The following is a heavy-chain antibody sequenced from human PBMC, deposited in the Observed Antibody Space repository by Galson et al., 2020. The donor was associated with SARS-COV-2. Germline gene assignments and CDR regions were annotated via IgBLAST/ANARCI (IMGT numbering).Heavy chain of an antibody. J-gene: IGHJ4*02. D-gene: IGHD5-12*01. V-gene: IGHV4-30-4*01. CDR2: IYYSGST. Sequence: ETSETLSLTCTVSGGSISSGDYYWSWIRQPPGKGLEWIGYIYYSGSTYYNPSLKSRVTISVDTSKNQFSLKLSSVNAADKAVYYCARVDIVATGHYYFDYWGQGTLVTVSS. CDR1: GGSISSGDYY. CDR3: ARVDIVATGHYYFDY.